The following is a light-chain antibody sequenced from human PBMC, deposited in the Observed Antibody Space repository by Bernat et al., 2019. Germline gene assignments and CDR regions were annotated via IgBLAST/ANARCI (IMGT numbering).Light chain of an antibody. CDR2: ATS. CDR3: QVYGNSPPAYT. J-gene: IGKJ2*01. Sequence: EIVLTQSPGTLSLSPGETATLSCRASQSVSSSYLAWYQQKPGQAPRLLMYATSSRATGIPDRFSGSVSGTDFTLTISRLEPEDFAVYYCQVYGNSPPAYTFVQGTKLEIQ. V-gene: IGKV3-20*01. CDR1: QSVSSSY.